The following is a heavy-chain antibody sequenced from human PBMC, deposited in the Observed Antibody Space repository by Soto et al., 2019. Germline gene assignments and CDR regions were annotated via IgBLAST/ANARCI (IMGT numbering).Heavy chain of an antibody. D-gene: IGHD2-2*01. J-gene: IGHJ4*02. CDR1: SGSISSSNW. CDR2: IYHSGST. V-gene: IGHV4-4*02. Sequence: QVQLQESGPGLVKPSGTLSLTFAVSSGSISSSNWWCCVRKPPGTGMVWIGEIYHSGSTNYTPSLKSRVTISVDKSKNQFSLKRSSVTSADTAVYYCARRLCSSTSYSALDFDYCGQGTLVTVSS. CDR3: ARRLCSSTSYSALDFDY.